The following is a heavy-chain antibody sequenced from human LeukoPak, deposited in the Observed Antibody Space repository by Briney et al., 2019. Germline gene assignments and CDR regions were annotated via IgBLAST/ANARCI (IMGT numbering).Heavy chain of an antibody. Sequence: SVKVSCKASGGTFSSYAISWVRQAPGQGLEWMGRIIPILGIANYAQKFQGRVTMTTDTSTSTAYMELRSLRSDDTAVYYCARAGSSGWYGGYYYYGMDVWGQGTTVTVSS. J-gene: IGHJ6*02. CDR3: ARAGSSGWYGGYYYYGMDV. CDR1: GGTFSSYA. CDR2: IIPILGIA. D-gene: IGHD6-19*01. V-gene: IGHV1-69*04.